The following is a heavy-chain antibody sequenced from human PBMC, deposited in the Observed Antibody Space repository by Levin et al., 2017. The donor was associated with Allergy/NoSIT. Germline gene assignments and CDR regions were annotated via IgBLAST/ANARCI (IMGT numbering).Heavy chain of an antibody. CDR3: ARERGFSHCSDGSCGQTFDT. Sequence: GESLKISCKTSGYTFTGNYVHWVRQAPGQGLEWMGWINPNSGDTSYSQNFQGRVTMTRDTSISTVYMQLSSLRSDDSAVFYCARERGFSHCSDGSCGQTFDTWGQGTMVTVSS. V-gene: IGHV1-2*02. CDR1: GYTFTGNY. D-gene: IGHD2-15*01. J-gene: IGHJ3*02. CDR2: INPNSGDT.